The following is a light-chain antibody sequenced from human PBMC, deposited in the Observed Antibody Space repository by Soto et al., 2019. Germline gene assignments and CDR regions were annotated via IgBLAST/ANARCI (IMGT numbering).Light chain of an antibody. CDR1: SSDVGSYNR. Sequence: QSALTQPPSVSGSPGQSVTISCTGTSSDVGSYNRVSWYQQPPGTAPKLMIYEVSNRPSGVPDRFSGSKSGNTASLTTSGLQAEDEADYYCSSYTSSSTLVFGGGTKVTVL. CDR2: EVS. CDR3: SSYTSSSTLV. V-gene: IGLV2-18*03. J-gene: IGLJ2*01.